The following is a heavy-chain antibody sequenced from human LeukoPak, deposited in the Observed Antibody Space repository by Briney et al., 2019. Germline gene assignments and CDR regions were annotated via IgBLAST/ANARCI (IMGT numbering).Heavy chain of an antibody. Sequence: EASVKVSFKASGGTFSSYAISWVRQAPGQGLEWMGGIIPIFGTANYAQKFQGRVTITTDESTSTAYMELSSLRSEDTAVYSCARGYYYGSGIGAFDIWGQGTMVTVSS. CDR2: IIPIFGTA. J-gene: IGHJ3*02. CDR3: ARGYYYGSGIGAFDI. CDR1: GGTFSSYA. V-gene: IGHV1-69*05. D-gene: IGHD3-10*01.